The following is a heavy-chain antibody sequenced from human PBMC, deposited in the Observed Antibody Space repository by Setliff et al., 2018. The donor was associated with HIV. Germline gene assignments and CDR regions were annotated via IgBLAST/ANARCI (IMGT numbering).Heavy chain of an antibody. D-gene: IGHD2-21*02. CDR1: GYTFSNYG. CDR2: MNPNTGNT. J-gene: IGHJ4*02. V-gene: IGHV1-8*01. CDR3: ARGQYCGGDCYSV. Sequence: ASVKVSCKASGYTFSNYGITWVRQAPGQGFEWMGWMNPNTGNTHYAPKFQGRVTMTRDTSISTAYMELSRLRSDDTAVYYCARGQYCGGDCYSVWGQGTLVTVSS.